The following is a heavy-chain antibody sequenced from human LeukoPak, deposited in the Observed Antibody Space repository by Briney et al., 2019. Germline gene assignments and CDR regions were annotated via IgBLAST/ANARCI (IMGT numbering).Heavy chain of an antibody. J-gene: IGHJ4*02. Sequence: ASVKVSCKASGYTFTGYYMHWVRQAPGQGLEWMGRINPNSGGTNYAQKFQGRVTMTRDTSISTAYMELSRLRSGDTAVYYCASWDIVVVPAATFDYWGQGTLVTVSS. CDR2: INPNSGGT. CDR3: ASWDIVVVPAATFDY. D-gene: IGHD2-2*01. CDR1: GYTFTGYY. V-gene: IGHV1-2*06.